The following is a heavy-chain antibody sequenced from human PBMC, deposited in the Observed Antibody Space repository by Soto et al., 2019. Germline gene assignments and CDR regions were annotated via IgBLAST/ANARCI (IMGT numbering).Heavy chain of an antibody. Sequence: PSETLSLTCTVSGGSISSYYWSWIRQPPGKGLEWIGYIYYSGSTNYNPSLKSQVTISVDTSKNQFSLKLSSVTAADTAVYYCARGRYCSSTSCYTPYYFDYWGQGTLVTVSS. CDR1: GGSISSYY. V-gene: IGHV4-59*01. J-gene: IGHJ4*02. D-gene: IGHD2-2*02. CDR3: ARGRYCSSTSCYTPYYFDY. CDR2: IYYSGST.